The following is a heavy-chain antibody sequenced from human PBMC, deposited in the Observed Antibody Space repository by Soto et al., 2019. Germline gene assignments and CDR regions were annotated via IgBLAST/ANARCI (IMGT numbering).Heavy chain of an antibody. CDR1: GFTFSSYG. D-gene: IGHD3-22*01. J-gene: IGHJ4*02. V-gene: IGHV3-30*18. CDR3: AKGVGYYDSSGYPPFDY. Sequence: QVQLVESGGGVVQPGRSLRLSCAAYGFTFSSYGMHWVRQAPGKGLEWVAVISYDGSNKYYADSVKGRFTISRDNSKNTLYLQMNSLRAEDTAVYYCAKGVGYYDSSGYPPFDYWGQGTLVTVSS. CDR2: ISYDGSNK.